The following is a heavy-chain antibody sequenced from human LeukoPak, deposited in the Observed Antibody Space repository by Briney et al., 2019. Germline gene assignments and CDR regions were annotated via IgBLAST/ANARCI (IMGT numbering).Heavy chain of an antibody. J-gene: IGHJ4*02. CDR3: AHVLHCSGGSCYDY. V-gene: IGHV3-30*03. CDR1: GFTFSSYG. Sequence: GGSLRLSCAASGFTFSSYGMHWVRQAPGKGLEWVAVISYDGSNKYYADSVKGRFTISRDNSKNTLYLQMNSLRAEDTAVYYCAHVLHCSGGSCYDYWGQGTLVTVSS. D-gene: IGHD2-15*01. CDR2: ISYDGSNK.